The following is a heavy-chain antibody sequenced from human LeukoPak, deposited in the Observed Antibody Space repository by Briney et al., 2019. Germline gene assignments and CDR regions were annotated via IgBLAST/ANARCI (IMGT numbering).Heavy chain of an antibody. D-gene: IGHD3-10*01. CDR2: ISAYNGNT. Sequence: ASVKVSCKASGYTFTSYGISWVRQAPGQGLEWMGWISAYNGNTNYAQKLQGRVTMTTDTSTSTAYMELRSLRSDDTAVYYCARDYSLNMVRGVIDNYYGMDVWGQGNPGHRLL. J-gene: IGHJ6*02. CDR1: GYTFTSYG. V-gene: IGHV1-18*01. CDR3: ARDYSLNMVRGVIDNYYGMDV.